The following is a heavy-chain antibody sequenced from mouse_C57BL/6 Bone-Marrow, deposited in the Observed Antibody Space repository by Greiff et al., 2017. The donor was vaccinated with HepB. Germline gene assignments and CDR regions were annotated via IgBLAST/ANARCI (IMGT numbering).Heavy chain of an antibody. CDR2: IDPENGDT. CDR1: GFNIKDDY. J-gene: IGHJ1*03. CDR3: TTNYGSSYYWYFDV. Sequence: VQLQQSGAELVRPGASVKLSCTASGFNIKDDYMHWVKQRPEQGLEWIGWIDPENGDTEYASKFQGKATITADTSSNTAYLQLSSLTSEDTAVYYCTTNYGSSYYWYFDVWGTGTTVTVSS. D-gene: IGHD1-1*01. V-gene: IGHV14-4*01.